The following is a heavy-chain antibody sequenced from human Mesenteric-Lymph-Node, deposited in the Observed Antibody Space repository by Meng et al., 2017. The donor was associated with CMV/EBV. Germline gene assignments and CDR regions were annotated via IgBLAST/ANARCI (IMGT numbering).Heavy chain of an antibody. Sequence: GGSLRLSCAASGFIFGDYVMHWVRQAPGKGLEWVSGISWSSGSIGYADSVKGRFTISRDNAKKSLSLQMNRLTAEDTALYYCAKAPYSRGWYAPLDHWGQGTLVTVSS. D-gene: IGHD6-19*01. V-gene: IGHV3-9*01. CDR3: AKAPYSRGWYAPLDH. J-gene: IGHJ4*02. CDR2: ISWSSGSI. CDR1: GFIFGDYV.